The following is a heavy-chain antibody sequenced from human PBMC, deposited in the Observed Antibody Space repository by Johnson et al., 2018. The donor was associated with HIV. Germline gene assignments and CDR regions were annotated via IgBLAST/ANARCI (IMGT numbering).Heavy chain of an antibody. V-gene: IGHV3-53*01. CDR3: ARAYSYGAFDI. J-gene: IGHJ3*02. CDR1: GFSVGTNY. D-gene: IGHD5-18*01. CDR2: IYSGDTT. Sequence: VQLVESGGGLIQPGGSLRLSCAASGFSVGTNYMSWVRQAPGKGLEWVSVIYSGDTTYYADSVKGRFTISRDNSKNTLYLQMNSLRAEDTAVYYCARAYSYGAFDIWGQGTMVTVSS.